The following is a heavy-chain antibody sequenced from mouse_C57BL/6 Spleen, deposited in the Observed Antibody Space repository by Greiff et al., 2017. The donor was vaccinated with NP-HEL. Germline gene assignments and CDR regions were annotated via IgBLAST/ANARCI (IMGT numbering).Heavy chain of an antibody. J-gene: IGHJ2*01. CDR3: ARGQLRLPYYFDY. Sequence: LVESGAELVKPGASVKMSCKASGYTFTSYWITWVKQRPGQGLEWIGDIYPGSGSTNYNEKFKSKATLTVDTSSSTAYMQLSSLTSEDSAVYYCARGQLRLPYYFDYWGQGTTLTVSS. V-gene: IGHV1-55*01. CDR1: GYTFTSYW. D-gene: IGHD3-2*02. CDR2: IYPGSGST.